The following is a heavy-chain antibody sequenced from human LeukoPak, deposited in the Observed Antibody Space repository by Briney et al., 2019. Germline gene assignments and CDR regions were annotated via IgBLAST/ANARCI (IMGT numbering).Heavy chain of an antibody. CDR3: AREVFGESYFDY. D-gene: IGHD3-10*01. CDR1: GFTFSSYA. Sequence: PGGSLRLSCAASGFTFSSYAMSWVRQAPGKGLEWIGSIYHSGSTYYNPSLKSRVTISVDTSKNQFSLKLNSVTAADTAVFYCAREVFGESYFDYWGQGTLVPVSS. CDR2: IYHSGST. V-gene: IGHV4-38-2*02. J-gene: IGHJ4*02.